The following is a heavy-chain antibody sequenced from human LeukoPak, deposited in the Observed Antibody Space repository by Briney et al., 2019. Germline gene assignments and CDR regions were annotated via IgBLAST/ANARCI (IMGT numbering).Heavy chain of an antibody. CDR2: ICTTGINT. Sequence: GGSLRLSCAASGFTFINYAMNWVRQAPGKGLEWVSSICTTGINTHYAYSLKGRFTISRDYSKNSLYLQMNSLRADDTAVYYCARILEPHYFDYWGQGTLVTVSS. V-gene: IGHV3-21*01. J-gene: IGHJ4*02. CDR1: GFTFINYA. CDR3: ARILEPHYFDY. D-gene: IGHD3-3*01.